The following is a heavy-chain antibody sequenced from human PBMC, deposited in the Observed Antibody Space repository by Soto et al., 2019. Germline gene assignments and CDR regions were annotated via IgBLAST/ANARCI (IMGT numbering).Heavy chain of an antibody. V-gene: IGHV1-18*01. CDR1: GYGFTTYG. D-gene: IGHD1-1*01. CDR3: ARGRYGDY. CDR2: ISAHHGNT. Sequence: QVHLVQSGAEVKKPGASVKVSCKGSGYGFTTYGITWVRQAPGQGLEWMAWISAHHGNTNYAQKLPGRVTVTRDTSTSTASTELRSLRSDDTSVYYCARGRYGDYWGQGALVTVSS. J-gene: IGHJ4*02.